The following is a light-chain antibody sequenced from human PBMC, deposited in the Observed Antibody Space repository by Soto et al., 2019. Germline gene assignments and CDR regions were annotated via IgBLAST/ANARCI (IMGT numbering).Light chain of an antibody. Sequence: EIVLTQSPGTLSLSPGESATLSCRASETLSSTYLAWFQQKPGQAPRLLIYGASNRATGIPDRFSGSGSRTNFTLTISRLDPEDFAVYYCHQYANSPPYTFGQGTKVDIK. V-gene: IGKV3-20*01. J-gene: IGKJ2*01. CDR1: ETLSSTY. CDR2: GAS. CDR3: HQYANSPPYT.